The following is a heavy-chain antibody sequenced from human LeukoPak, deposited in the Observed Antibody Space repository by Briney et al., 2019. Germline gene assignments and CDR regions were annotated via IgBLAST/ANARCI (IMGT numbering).Heavy chain of an antibody. CDR1: GFTFSSYA. Sequence: GGSLRLSCAASGFTFSSYAMSWVRQAPGKGLEWVSYISSSSSTIYYADSVKGRFTISRDNAKNSLYLQMNSLRAEDTAVYYCARKGADLDYWGQGTLVTVSS. V-gene: IGHV3-48*01. CDR3: ARKGADLDY. CDR2: ISSSSSTI. J-gene: IGHJ4*02. D-gene: IGHD3-16*01.